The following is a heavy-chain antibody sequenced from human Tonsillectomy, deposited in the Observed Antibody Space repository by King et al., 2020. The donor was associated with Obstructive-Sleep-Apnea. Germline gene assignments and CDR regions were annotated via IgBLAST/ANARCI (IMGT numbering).Heavy chain of an antibody. CDR2: ISSNSNYI. CDR3: ARDLRCLEWFLPGDVFDI. V-gene: IGHV3-21*01. J-gene: IGHJ3*02. Sequence: VQLVESGGGLVKPGGSLRLSCAASGFTFSSYSMNWVRQAPGKGLEWVSSISSNSNYIYYADSVMGRFTISRDDAKNSLYLQMSSLRAEETAVYYCARDLRCLEWFLPGDVFDIWGQGTMFFVSS. CDR1: GFTFSSYS. D-gene: IGHD3-3*01.